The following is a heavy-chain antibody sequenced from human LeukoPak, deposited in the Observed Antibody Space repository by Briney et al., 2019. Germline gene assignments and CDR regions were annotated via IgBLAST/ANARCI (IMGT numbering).Heavy chain of an antibody. CDR2: ISSSSSYI. J-gene: IGHJ4*02. V-gene: IGHV3-21*01. Sequence: GGSLRLSCAASGFSFNFYAMHWVRQAPGKGLEWVSSISSSSSYIYYADSVKGRFTISRDNAKNSLYLQMNSLRAEDTAVYYCARGRGYDILTGYYEYWGQGTLVTVSS. CDR1: GFSFNFYA. D-gene: IGHD3-9*01. CDR3: ARGRGYDILTGYYEY.